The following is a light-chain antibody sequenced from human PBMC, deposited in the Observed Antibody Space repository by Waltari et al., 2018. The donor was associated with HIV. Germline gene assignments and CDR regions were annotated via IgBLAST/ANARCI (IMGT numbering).Light chain of an antibody. CDR2: MNN. V-gene: IGLV1-47*01. CDR1: SSNIGSTY. CDR3: AAWDASLSAWV. Sequence: QSVLTQPPSASGTPGQRVTISCSGSSSNIGSTYVYWYQHLPGTAPKLLIYMNNQRPSGVPDRVSGSKSGTSASLAISGLRSEDEADYYCAAWDASLSAWVFGGGTKLTVL. J-gene: IGLJ3*02.